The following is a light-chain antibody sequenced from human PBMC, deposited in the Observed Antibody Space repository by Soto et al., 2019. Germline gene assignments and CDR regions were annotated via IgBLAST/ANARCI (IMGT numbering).Light chain of an antibody. J-gene: IGKJ1*01. V-gene: IGKV1-5*03. Sequence: DIQMTQSPSTLSASVGDRVIITCRASQSISGWMAWYQKKPGKAPPLLIYKTLKSGVPSRFSASGSGTEFTRPISSLQPEDFATYYCQPYHTYSFGQGTKVEVK. CDR1: QSISGW. CDR2: K. CDR3: QPYHTYS.